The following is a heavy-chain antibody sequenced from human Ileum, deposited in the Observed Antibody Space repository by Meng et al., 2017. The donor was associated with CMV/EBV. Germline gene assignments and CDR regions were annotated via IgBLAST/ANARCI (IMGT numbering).Heavy chain of an antibody. J-gene: IGHJ6*02. CDR3: AKDYDTSEFYSMYYYYGMDV. CDR2: IRYDGSNE. CDR1: GFIFSSFG. D-gene: IGHD3-9*01. Sequence: GGSLRLSCAASGFIFSSFGMHWVRQAPGMGLEWVAFIRYDGSNEYYADSVKGRFTVSRDNSKNTLYLQMNSLRAEDTAVYYCAKDYDTSEFYSMYYYYGMDVWGQGTTVT. V-gene: IGHV3-30*02.